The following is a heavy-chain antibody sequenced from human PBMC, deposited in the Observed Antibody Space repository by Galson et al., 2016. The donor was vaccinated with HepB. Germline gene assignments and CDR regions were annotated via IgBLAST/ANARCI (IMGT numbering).Heavy chain of an antibody. D-gene: IGHD5-12*01. Sequence: SLRLSCAASGFTFDDYTMHWVRQAPGKGLEWVSSISWNSGNKAYADSVKGRFTISRDNAKNSLYLQMNSLRAEDTALYYCAKSRATISGFDYWGQGTLVTVSS. CDR2: ISWNSGNK. CDR3: AKSRATISGFDY. J-gene: IGHJ4*02. V-gene: IGHV3-9*01. CDR1: GFTFDDYT.